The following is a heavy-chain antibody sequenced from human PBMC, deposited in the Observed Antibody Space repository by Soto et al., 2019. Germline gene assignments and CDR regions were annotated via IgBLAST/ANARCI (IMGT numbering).Heavy chain of an antibody. J-gene: IGHJ6*02. CDR3: ARDRILVTLAYYYYGMDV. Sequence: QVQLVESGGGVVQPGRSLRLSCAASGFTFSSYGMHWVRQAPGKGLEWVAVIWYDGSNKYYADSVKGRFTISKDNSKNTLYLQMNSLRAEDTAVYYCARDRILVTLAYYYYGMDVWGQGTTVTVSS. V-gene: IGHV3-33*01. CDR1: GFTFSSYG. D-gene: IGHD3-9*01. CDR2: IWYDGSNK.